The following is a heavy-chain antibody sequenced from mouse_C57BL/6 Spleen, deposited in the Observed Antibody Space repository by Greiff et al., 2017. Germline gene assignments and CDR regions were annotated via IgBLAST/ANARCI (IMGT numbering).Heavy chain of an antibody. CDR1: GYAFSSSW. CDR3: ARTGARAMDY. Sequence: VQGVESGPELVKPGASVKISCKASGYAFSSSWMNWVKQRPGKGLEWIGRIYPGDGDTNYNGKFTGKATLTADKSSSTAYMQLSSLTSEDSAVYFCARTGARAMDYCGQGASVTASS. D-gene: IGHD4-1*01. J-gene: IGHJ4*01. CDR2: IYPGDGDT. V-gene: IGHV1-82*01.